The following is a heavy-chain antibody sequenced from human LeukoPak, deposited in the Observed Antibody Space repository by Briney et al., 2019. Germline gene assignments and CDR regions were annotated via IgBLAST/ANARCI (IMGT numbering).Heavy chain of an antibody. CDR1: GFTFSDYY. CDR3: ARVGGTKDIVVVVEYYFDY. D-gene: IGHD2-15*01. Sequence: KPGGSLRLSCAASGFTFSDYYMSWIRQAPGKGLEWVSYISSRGSTIYYADSVKGRFTISRDNAKNSLYLQMNSLRAEDTAVYYCARVGGTKDIVVVVEYYFDYWGQGTLVTVSS. J-gene: IGHJ4*02. CDR2: ISSRGSTI. V-gene: IGHV3-11*01.